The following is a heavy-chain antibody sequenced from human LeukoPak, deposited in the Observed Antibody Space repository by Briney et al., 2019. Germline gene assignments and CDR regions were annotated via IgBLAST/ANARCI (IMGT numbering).Heavy chain of an antibody. CDR2: ISTSSSTI. Sequence: GGSLRLSCAVSGFTFSRYSMTWVRQPPGKGLEWVSYISTSSSTIYYADSVKGRFTISTDNAKSSLYLQMNSLRAEDTAMYYCARVRGTAVTKFDYWGQGTLVTVSS. D-gene: IGHD4-17*01. CDR1: GFTFSRYS. CDR3: ARVRGTAVTKFDY. J-gene: IGHJ4*02. V-gene: IGHV3-48*01.